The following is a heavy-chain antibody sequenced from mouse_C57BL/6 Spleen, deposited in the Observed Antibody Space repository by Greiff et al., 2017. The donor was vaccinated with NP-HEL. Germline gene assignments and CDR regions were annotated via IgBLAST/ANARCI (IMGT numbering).Heavy chain of an antibody. V-gene: IGHV1-82*01. D-gene: IGHD1-1*01. J-gene: IGHJ2*01. CDR2: IYPGDGDT. CDR3: ARSGFTTEGY. CDR1: GYAFSSSW. Sequence: QVQLQQSGPELVKPGASVKISCKASGYAFSSSWMNWVKQRPGKGLEWIGRIYPGDGDTNYNGKFKGKATLTADKSSSPAYMQLSSLTSEDSAVYFCARSGFTTEGYWGQGTTLTVSS.